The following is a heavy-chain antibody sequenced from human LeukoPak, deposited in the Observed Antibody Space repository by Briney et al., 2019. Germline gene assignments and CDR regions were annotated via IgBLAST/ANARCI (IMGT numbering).Heavy chain of an antibody. V-gene: IGHV3-21*04. CDR1: GFTFSSYS. J-gene: IGHJ4*02. CDR2: ISSSSSYM. Sequence: PGGSLRLSCAASGFTFSSYSMNWVRQAPGEGLEWVSSISSSSSYMYYADSVKGRFTISRDNAKNSLYLQMNSLRAEDTAVYYCAKDPLYCSSTSCYVDYYFDYWGQGTLVTVSS. D-gene: IGHD2-2*01. CDR3: AKDPLYCSSTSCYVDYYFDY.